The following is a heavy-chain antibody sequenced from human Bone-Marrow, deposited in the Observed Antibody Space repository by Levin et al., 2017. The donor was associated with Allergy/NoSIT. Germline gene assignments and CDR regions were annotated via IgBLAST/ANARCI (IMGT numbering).Heavy chain of an antibody. V-gene: IGHV4-59*01. CDR3: AGESFSASSFDY. D-gene: IGHD6-6*01. J-gene: IGHJ4*02. Sequence: PSETLSLTCTVSSVPISSYYWSWIRQPPGKGLEWIGFIYYTGSTHYNPSLKSRVTISIDTSKNQFSLKLSSVTAADTAIYYCAGESFSASSFDYWGPGTLVTVSS. CDR1: SVPISSYY. CDR2: IYYTGST.